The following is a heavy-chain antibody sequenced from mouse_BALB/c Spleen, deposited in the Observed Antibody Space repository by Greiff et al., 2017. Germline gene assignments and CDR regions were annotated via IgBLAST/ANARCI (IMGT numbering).Heavy chain of an antibody. Sequence: VQGVESGPGLVAPSQSLSITCTVSGFSLTSYGVHWVRQPPGKGLEWPGVIWAGGSTNYNSALMSRLSISKDNSKSQVFLKMNSLQTDDTAMYYCARNGYMRAMDYWGQGTSVTVSS. V-gene: IGHV2-9*02. CDR3: ARNGYMRAMDY. J-gene: IGHJ4*01. CDR1: GFSLTSYG. D-gene: IGHD1-2*01. CDR2: IWAGGST.